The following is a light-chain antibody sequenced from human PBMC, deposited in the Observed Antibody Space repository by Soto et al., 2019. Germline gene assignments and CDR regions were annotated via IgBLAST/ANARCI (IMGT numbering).Light chain of an antibody. V-gene: IGKV1-5*03. CDR1: QSVSSW. CDR3: QQYNSHSS. Sequence: DIPMTQSPSTLSASVGDRVTITCRASQSVSSWLAWYQQKPGKAPKLLISKASTLESGVPSRFSGSEFGTEFTLTISSLQPDDFASYYCQQYNSHSSFGQGTKLEIK. CDR2: KAS. J-gene: IGKJ2*01.